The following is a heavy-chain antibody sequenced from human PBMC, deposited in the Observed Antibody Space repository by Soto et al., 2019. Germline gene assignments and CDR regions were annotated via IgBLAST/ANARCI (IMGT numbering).Heavy chain of an antibody. D-gene: IGHD5-12*01. J-gene: IGHJ5*02. V-gene: IGHV3-43*02. CDR3: AKTRTYGGYNWFDP. Sequence: GGSLRLSCAASGFTFDDYAMHWVRQAPGKGLEWVSLISGDGGSTYYADSVKGRFTISRDNSKNSLYLQMNSLRTEDTALYYCAKTRTYGGYNWFDPWGQGTLVTVSS. CDR1: GFTFDDYA. CDR2: ISGDGGST.